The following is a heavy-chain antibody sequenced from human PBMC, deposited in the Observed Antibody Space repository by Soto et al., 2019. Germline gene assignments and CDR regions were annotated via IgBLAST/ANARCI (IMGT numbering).Heavy chain of an antibody. D-gene: IGHD1-20*01. CDR1: GFTFTNYA. V-gene: IGHV3-23*01. CDR3: AKRKDNWTHGGPIDY. CDR2: ISDSGGST. J-gene: IGHJ4*02. Sequence: PGGSLRLSCAASGFTFTNYAMTWVRQAPGKGLEWVSAISDSGGSTFYADSVKGRFTISRDNSKNTLALQMNSLRADDTAVYYCAKRKDNWTHGGPIDYWGQGTLVTVSS.